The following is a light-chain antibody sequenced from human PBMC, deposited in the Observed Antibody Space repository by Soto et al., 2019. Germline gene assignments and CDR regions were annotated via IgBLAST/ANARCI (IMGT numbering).Light chain of an antibody. CDR2: AAS. J-gene: IGKJ1*01. CDR1: QALSNY. Sequence: DIQLPQSPSVLSASVGDTVTITCRASQALSNYLAWYQQKPGKAPDLLIYAASTLQSGVPSRFSGSGSGTDFTLTISCLQSEDFATYYCQQYYSFPQTFGQGTKVDIK. CDR3: QQYYSFPQT. V-gene: IGKV1-9*01.